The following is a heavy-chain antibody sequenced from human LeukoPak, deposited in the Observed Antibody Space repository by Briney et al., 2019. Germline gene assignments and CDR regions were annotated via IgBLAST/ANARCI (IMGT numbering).Heavy chain of an antibody. V-gene: IGHV4-4*02. J-gene: IGHJ4*02. D-gene: IGHD6-13*01. CDR1: GGSISSSNW. CDR3: ARDVYSSSWRGIDY. CDR2: IYHSGST. Sequence: PSETLSLTCAVSGGSISSSNWWSWVRQPPGKGLEWIGEIYHSGSTNYNPSLKSRVTISVDKSKNQFSLKLSSVTAADTAVYYRARDVYSSSWRGIDYWGQGTLVTVSS.